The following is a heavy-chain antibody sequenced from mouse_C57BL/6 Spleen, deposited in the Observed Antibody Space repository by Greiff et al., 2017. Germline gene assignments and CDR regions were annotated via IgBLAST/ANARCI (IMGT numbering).Heavy chain of an antibody. CDR1: GYTFTSYW. Sequence: VQLQQPGAELVMPGASVKLSCKASGYTFTSYWMHWVKQRPGQGLEWIGEIDPSDSYTNYNQKFKGKSTLPVDKSSSTAYMQLSSLTSEDSAVDYCASGPRAWCAYWGQGTLVTVSA. J-gene: IGHJ3*01. V-gene: IGHV1-69*01. CDR3: ASGPRAWCAY. CDR2: IDPSDSYT.